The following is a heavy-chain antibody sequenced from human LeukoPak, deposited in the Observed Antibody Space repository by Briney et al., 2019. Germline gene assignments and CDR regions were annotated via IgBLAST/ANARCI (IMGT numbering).Heavy chain of an antibody. J-gene: IGHJ5*02. CDR3: AGIGYCSGGSCYGGQVRFDP. CDR1: GGTFSSYA. V-gene: IGHV1-69*05. Sequence: ASVKVSCKASGGTFSSYAISWVRQTPGQGLEWMGGIIPIFGTANYTQKFQGRVTITTDEGTSTAYMELSSLRSEDTAVYYCAGIGYCSGGSCYGGQVRFDPWGQGTLVTVSS. CDR2: IIPIFGTA. D-gene: IGHD2-15*01.